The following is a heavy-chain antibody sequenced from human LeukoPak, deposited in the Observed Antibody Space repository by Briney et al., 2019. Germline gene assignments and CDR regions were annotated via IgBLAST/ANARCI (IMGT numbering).Heavy chain of an antibody. CDR3: AKKPVTYYYDSSGYYPNFDY. J-gene: IGHJ4*02. D-gene: IGHD3-22*01. CDR1: GFTFSSYA. Sequence: GSLRLSCAASGFTFSSYAMRWVRQAPGKGLEWVSAIGGSGGSTYYADSVKGRFTISRDNSKNTLYLQMNSLRAEDTAVYYCAKKPVTYYYDSSGYYPNFDYWGQGTLVTVSS. CDR2: IGGSGGST. V-gene: IGHV3-23*01.